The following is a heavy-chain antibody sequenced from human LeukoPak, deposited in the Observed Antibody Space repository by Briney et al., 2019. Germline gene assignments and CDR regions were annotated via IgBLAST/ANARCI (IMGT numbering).Heavy chain of an antibody. D-gene: IGHD3-16*02. Sequence: GGSLRLSCAASGFTVSSNYMSWVRQAPGKGLEWVSVIYSGCSTYYADSVKGRFTISRDNSKTTLYLQMNSLRAEDTAVYYCARLRLGELSSFDYWGQGTLVTVSS. V-gene: IGHV3-53*01. CDR1: GFTVSSNY. J-gene: IGHJ4*02. CDR2: IYSGCST. CDR3: ARLRLGELSSFDY.